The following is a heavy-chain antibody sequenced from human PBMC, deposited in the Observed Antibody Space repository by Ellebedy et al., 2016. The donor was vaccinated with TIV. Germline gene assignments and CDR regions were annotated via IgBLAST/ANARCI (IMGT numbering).Heavy chain of an antibody. D-gene: IGHD4-23*01. Sequence: PGGSLRLSCKASGYSFTNYWIGWVRQMPGKGPEWMGLIYPSDSDTRYSPSFQGQVTISADRSISSAYLQWSSLKASDTAMYYCARQFHPGGFDIWGQGTMVTVSS. V-gene: IGHV5-51*01. CDR3: ARQFHPGGFDI. J-gene: IGHJ3*02. CDR2: IYPSDSDT. CDR1: GYSFTNYW.